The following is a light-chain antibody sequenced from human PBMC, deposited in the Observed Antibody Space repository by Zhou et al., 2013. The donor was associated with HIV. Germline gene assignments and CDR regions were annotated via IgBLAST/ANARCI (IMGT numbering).Light chain of an antibody. CDR1: QSLVHSDGNTF. V-gene: IGKV2-30*02. CDR2: KVS. Sequence: VMTQSPLSVPVALGEPASISCRSSQSLVHSDGNTFLNWYQQRPGQSPRRLIYKVSNRDSGVPDRFSGSGSGTDFTLKISRVEAEDVGVYYCMQGTHWLEMYTFGQGTKLEIK. J-gene: IGKJ2*01. CDR3: MQGTHWLEMYT.